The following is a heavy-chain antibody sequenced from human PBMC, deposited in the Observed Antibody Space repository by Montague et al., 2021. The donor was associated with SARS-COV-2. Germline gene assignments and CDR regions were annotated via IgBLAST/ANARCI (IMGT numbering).Heavy chain of an antibody. CDR2: ISYDGSNK. J-gene: IGHJ2*01. CDR1: GFTFSSYA. Sequence: SRRLSWAASGFTFSSYAMHWVRQAPGKGLEWVAVISYDGSNKYYADSVKGRFTISRDNSKNTLYLQMNSLRAEDTAVYYCAREKKYYDILTGYYYRYFDLWGRGTLVTVSS. CDR3: AREKKYYDILTGYYYRYFDL. D-gene: IGHD3-9*01. V-gene: IGHV3-30-3*01.